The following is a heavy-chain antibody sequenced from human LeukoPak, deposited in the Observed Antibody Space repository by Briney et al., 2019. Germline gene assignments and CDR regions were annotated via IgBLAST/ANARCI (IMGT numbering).Heavy chain of an antibody. CDR2: IGYDGSDK. V-gene: IGHV3-33*01. J-gene: IGHJ4*02. CDR1: GITFSSYG. D-gene: IGHD3-3*01. CDR3: ARDYESLFDY. Sequence: GGSLRLSCTASGITFSSYGMHWVHQAPGKGLEWVAVIGYDGSDKYYADSVKGRFTISRDNSKNTLYLQINSLRAEDTALYYCARDYESLFDYWGQGTLVTVSS.